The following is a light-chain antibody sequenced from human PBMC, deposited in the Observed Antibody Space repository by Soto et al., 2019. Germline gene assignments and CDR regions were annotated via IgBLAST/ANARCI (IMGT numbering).Light chain of an antibody. V-gene: IGLV2-14*01. Sequence: QSVLAQPASVSGSPGQSISISCTGTSSDAGGYNYVAWYPQHTGKAPKLIIYEVNNRPSGVSNRFSGSKSGNTASLTISGLQAEDEADYYCSSYTISITRVFGTGTKVTVL. CDR2: EVN. CDR3: SSYTISITRV. J-gene: IGLJ1*01. CDR1: SSDAGGYNY.